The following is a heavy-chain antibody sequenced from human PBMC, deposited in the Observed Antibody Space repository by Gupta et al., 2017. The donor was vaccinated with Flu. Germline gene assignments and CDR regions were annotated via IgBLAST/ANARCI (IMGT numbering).Heavy chain of an antibody. D-gene: IGHD3-10*01. V-gene: IGHV1-8*01. J-gene: IGHJ4*02. CDR3: ARGPIWFGELSYFDY. Sequence: NWVRQATGQGLEWMGWMNPNSGNTGYAQKFQGRVTMTRNTSISTAYMELSSLRSEDTAVYYCARGPIWFGELSYFDYWGQGTLVTVSS. CDR2: MNPNSGNT.